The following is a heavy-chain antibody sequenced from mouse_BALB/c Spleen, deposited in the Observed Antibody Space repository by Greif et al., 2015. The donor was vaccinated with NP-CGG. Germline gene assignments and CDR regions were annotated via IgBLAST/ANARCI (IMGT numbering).Heavy chain of an antibody. CDR1: GFTFTDYY. Sequence: EVQRVESGGGLVQPGGSLRLSCATSGFTFTDYYMSWVRQPPGKALEWLGFIRNKANGYTTEYSASVKGRFTISRDNSQSILYLQMNTLRAEDSATYYCARLDGYVYFDYWGQGTTLTASS. D-gene: IGHD2-2*01. CDR2: IRNKANGYTT. V-gene: IGHV7-3*02. J-gene: IGHJ2*01. CDR3: ARLDGYVYFDY.